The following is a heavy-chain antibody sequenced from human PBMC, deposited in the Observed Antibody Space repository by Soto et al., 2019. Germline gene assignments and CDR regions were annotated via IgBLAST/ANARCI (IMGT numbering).Heavy chain of an antibody. CDR1: GGSIISYY. CDR3: ARDSEGSSSWYDWFDP. CDR2: IYTSGST. D-gene: IGHD6-13*01. J-gene: IGHJ5*02. V-gene: IGHV4-4*07. Sequence: PSETLSLTCTVSGGSIISYYCSCIRQPSFKGLEWIVRIYTSGSTNYNPSLKNRVTMSVDTSKNQFSLKLSSVTAADTAVYYCARDSEGSSSWYDWFDPWGQGTLVTVSS.